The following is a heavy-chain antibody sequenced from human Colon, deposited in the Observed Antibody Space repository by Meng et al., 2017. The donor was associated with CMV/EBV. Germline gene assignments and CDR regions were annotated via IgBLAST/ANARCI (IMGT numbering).Heavy chain of an antibody. CDR1: GFTFGNFV. J-gene: IGHJ4*02. CDR2: ISGSGGTR. Sequence: GGSLRPSCAASGFTFGNFVMTWVRQAPGKGLGWVASISGSGGTRDYAASVKGRFSMSSDNSENTMSLQMTSLRAEDTAVYYCARDTAGFDYWGQGTLVTVSS. CDR3: ARDTAGFDY. V-gene: IGHV3-23*01.